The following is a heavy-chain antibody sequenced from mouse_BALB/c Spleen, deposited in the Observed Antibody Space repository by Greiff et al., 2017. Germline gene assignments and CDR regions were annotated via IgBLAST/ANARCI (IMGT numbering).Heavy chain of an antibody. D-gene: IGHD2-4*01. CDR1: GFNIKDTY. CDR3: ARRDDYVVFAY. Sequence: EVKLMESGAELVKPGASVKLSCTASGFNIKDTYMHWVKQRPEQGLEWIGRIDPANGNTKYDPKFQGKATITADTSSNTAYLQLSSLTSEDTAVYYCARRDDYVVFAYWGQGTLVTVSA. J-gene: IGHJ3*01. CDR2: IDPANGNT. V-gene: IGHV14-3*02.